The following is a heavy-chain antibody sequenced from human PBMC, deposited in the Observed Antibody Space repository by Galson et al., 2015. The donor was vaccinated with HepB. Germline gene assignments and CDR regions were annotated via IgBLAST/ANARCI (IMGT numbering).Heavy chain of an antibody. D-gene: IGHD2-2*01. CDR3: ARDLNVVVPAAIYAFDI. CDR2: ISAYNGNT. Sequence: SVKVSCKASGYTFTSYGISWVRQAPGQGLEWMGWISAYNGNTNYAQKLQGRVTMTTDTSTSTAYMELRSLRSDDTAVYYCARDLNVVVPAAIYAFDIWGQGTMVTVSS. J-gene: IGHJ3*02. V-gene: IGHV1-18*01. CDR1: GYTFTSYG.